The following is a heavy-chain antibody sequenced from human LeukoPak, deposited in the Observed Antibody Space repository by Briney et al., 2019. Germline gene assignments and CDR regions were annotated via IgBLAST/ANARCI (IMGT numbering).Heavy chain of an antibody. CDR2: IYYSGST. CDR3: ARDAAVAGARVFDY. CDR1: GGSISSGDYY. D-gene: IGHD6-19*01. Sequence: SQTLSLTCTVSGGSISSGDYYWSWIRQHPGKGLEWIGYIYYSGSTYYNPSLKSRVTISVDTSKNQFSLKLSSVTAADTAVYYCARDAAVAGARVFDYWGQGTLVTVSS. V-gene: IGHV4-31*03. J-gene: IGHJ4*02.